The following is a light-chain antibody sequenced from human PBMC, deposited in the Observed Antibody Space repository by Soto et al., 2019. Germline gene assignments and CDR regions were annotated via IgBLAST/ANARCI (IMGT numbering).Light chain of an antibody. CDR3: QSYDSSLSASX. CDR2: GNN. J-gene: IGLJ3*02. V-gene: IGLV1-40*01. CDR1: TSNIGAGYD. Sequence: QSVLTQPPSVSGAPGQRVTISCTGSTSNIGAGYDVHWYQQLPGTAPKLLIYGNNNRPSGVPDRFSGSKSGTSASLAITGLQAEDEADYYCQSYDSSLSASXFGGGTKVTVL.